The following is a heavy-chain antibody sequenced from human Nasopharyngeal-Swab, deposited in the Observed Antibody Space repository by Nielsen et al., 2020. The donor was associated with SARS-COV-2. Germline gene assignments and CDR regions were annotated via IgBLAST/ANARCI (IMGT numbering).Heavy chain of an antibody. CDR3: ARAYYFDS. J-gene: IGHJ4*02. Sequence: GGSLKFSCAASGFTFSSYEMNWVRQAPGKGLEWVSYISSSGSTIYYADSVKGRFTISRDNAKNTLYLQMNSLRAEDTAVYYCARAYYFDSWGQGTLVTVSS. CDR2: ISSSGSTI. CDR1: GFTFSSYE. V-gene: IGHV3-48*03.